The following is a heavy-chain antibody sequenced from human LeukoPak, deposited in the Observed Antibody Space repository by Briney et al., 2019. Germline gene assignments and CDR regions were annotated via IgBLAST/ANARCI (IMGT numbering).Heavy chain of an antibody. Sequence: PGGSLRLSCAASGFTFSSYEMNWVRQAPGKGLEWVSYISSSGSTIYYADSVKGRFTISRDNAKNSLYLQMNSLRAEDTAVYYCARDGVTTVTAYWGQGTLVTVSS. D-gene: IGHD4-17*01. CDR2: ISSSGSTI. CDR3: ARDGVTTVTAY. CDR1: GFTFSSYE. J-gene: IGHJ4*02. V-gene: IGHV3-48*03.